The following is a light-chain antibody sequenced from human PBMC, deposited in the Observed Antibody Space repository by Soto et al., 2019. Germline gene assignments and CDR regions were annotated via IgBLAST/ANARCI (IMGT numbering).Light chain of an antibody. V-gene: IGLV4-69*01. Sequence: QLVLTQSPSASASLGASGKLTCTLSSGHSSYAIAWHQQQPEKGPRYLMKLNSDGSHSKGDGIPDRFSGSSSGAERYLTIARLQSEDEADYYCQTWVTGIHYVFGPGTKVTVL. CDR1: SGHSSYA. CDR3: QTWVTGIHYV. J-gene: IGLJ1*01. CDR2: LNSDGSH.